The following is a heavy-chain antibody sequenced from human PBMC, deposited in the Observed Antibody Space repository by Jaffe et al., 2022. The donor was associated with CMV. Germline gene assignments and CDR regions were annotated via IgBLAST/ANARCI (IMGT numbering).Heavy chain of an antibody. CDR2: ISSSSSYI. CDR3: ARALKEGIPYGMDV. D-gene: IGHD2-21*01. V-gene: IGHV3-21*01. J-gene: IGHJ6*02. CDR1: GFTFSSYS. Sequence: EVQLVESGGGLVKPGGSLRLSCAASGFTFSSYSMNWVRQAPGKGLEWVSSISSSSSYIYYADSVKGRFTISRDNAKNSLYLQMNSLRAEDTAVYYCARALKEGIPYGMDVWGQGTTVTVSS.